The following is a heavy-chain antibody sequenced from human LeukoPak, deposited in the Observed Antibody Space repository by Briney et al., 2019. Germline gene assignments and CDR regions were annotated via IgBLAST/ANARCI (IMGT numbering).Heavy chain of an antibody. Sequence: PPGRSLRLSCAASGFTFNNYAMHWVRQAPGKGPEWVAVISDDGSNKYYAESVQGRFTISRDNSKNTLYLQMNSLRAEDTAVYFCARDPSGSYLYYFDYWGQGTLVTVSS. V-gene: IGHV3-30*03. CDR2: ISDDGSNK. CDR1: GFTFNNYA. D-gene: IGHD3-10*01. CDR3: ARDPSGSYLYYFDY. J-gene: IGHJ4*02.